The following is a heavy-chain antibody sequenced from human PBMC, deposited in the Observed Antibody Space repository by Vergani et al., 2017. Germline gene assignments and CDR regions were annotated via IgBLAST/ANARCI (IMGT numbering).Heavy chain of an antibody. J-gene: IGHJ3*02. CDR2: IYSGGST. Sequence: EVQLVESGGGLIQPGGSLRLSCAASGFTVSSNYMSWVRQAPGKGLEWVSVIYSGGSTYYADSVKGRFTISRDNSKNTLYLQMNSLRAEDAAVYYCASSIAAAGRSDAVDIWGQGTMVTVSS. CDR1: GFTVSSNY. D-gene: IGHD6-13*01. V-gene: IGHV3-53*01. CDR3: ASSIAAAGRSDAVDI.